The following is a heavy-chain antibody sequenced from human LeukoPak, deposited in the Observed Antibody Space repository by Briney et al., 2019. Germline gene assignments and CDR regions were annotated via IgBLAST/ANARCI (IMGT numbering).Heavy chain of an antibody. D-gene: IGHD3-3*01. Sequence: KPSETPSLTCTVSGGSISSYYWSWIRQPAGKGLEWIGRIYTSGSTNYNPSLKSRVTISVDTSKNQFSLKLSSVTAADTAVYYCAATPTGFWSGSPFGYWGQGTLVTVSS. J-gene: IGHJ4*02. V-gene: IGHV4-4*07. CDR2: IYTSGST. CDR1: GGSISSYY. CDR3: AATPTGFWSGSPFGY.